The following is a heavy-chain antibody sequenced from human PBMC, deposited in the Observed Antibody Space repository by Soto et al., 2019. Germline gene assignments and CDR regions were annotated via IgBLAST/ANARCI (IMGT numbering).Heavy chain of an antibody. V-gene: IGHV3-33*01. CDR1: GFTFSSYG. D-gene: IGHD6-19*01. J-gene: IGHJ4*02. CDR2: IWYDGSNK. CDR3: ARASHVGSGWQLTADY. Sequence: GGSLRLSCAASGFTFSSYGMHWVRQAPGKGLEWVAVIWYDGSNKYYAESVKGRFIISRDNSKNTLYLQMNSLRAEDTAVYYCARASHVGSGWQLTADYWGQGTLLTVSS.